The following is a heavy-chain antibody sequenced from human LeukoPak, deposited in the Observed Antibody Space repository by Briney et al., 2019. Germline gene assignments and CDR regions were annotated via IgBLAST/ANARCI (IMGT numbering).Heavy chain of an antibody. Sequence: GGSLRLSCAVPGFTFSTYLMHWVRQAPGKGLEWVANIKQDGSDKNYVDSVKGRFTISRDNAKNSLYLQMNSLRVDDTAVYYCAKVRAPSGWFNSDYWGQGTLVTVSS. CDR3: AKVRAPSGWFNSDY. CDR1: GFTFSTYL. CDR2: IKQDGSDK. J-gene: IGHJ4*02. V-gene: IGHV3-7*03. D-gene: IGHD6-19*01.